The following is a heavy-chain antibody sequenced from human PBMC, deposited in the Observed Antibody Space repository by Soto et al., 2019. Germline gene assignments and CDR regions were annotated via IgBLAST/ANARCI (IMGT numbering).Heavy chain of an antibody. CDR3: ASTRRDGYNNYYYYYGMDV. CDR2: NFYSGST. D-gene: IGHD5-12*01. Sequence: SETLSLTCTVSGGSISPYFWSWIRQPPGKGLEWNGYNFYSGSTNYNPSLTSRVTISVDTSKNQFSLKLSSVTAADTAVYYCASTRRDGYNNYYYYYGMDVWGQGTTVTVSS. J-gene: IGHJ6*02. CDR1: GGSISPYF. V-gene: IGHV4-59*01.